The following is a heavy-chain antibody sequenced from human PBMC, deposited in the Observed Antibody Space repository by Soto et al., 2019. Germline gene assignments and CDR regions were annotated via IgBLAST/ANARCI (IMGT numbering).Heavy chain of an antibody. D-gene: IGHD6-13*01. CDR2: TRTKAYSFTT. CDR3: VTSTPSSKWSGFDS. V-gene: IGHV3-72*01. CDR1: GFSFSDHY. J-gene: IGHJ4*02. Sequence: PGGSLRLSCAASGFSFSDHYMDWVSQAPGKGLEWVGRTRTKAYSFTTAYAPALKGRFTISRDDSEDSLYLQMDSRKTEAPALYYCVTSTPSSKWSGFDSWGQGTIVTVSP.